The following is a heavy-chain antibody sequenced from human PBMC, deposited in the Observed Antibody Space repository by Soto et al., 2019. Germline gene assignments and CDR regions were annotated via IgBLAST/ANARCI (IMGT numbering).Heavy chain of an antibody. CDR2: IYYSGST. Sequence: QVQLQESGPGLVKPSQTLSLTCTVSGGSISSGDYYWSWIRQPPGKGLEWIGYIYYSGSTHYYPSPKSRVTISVDTSKNRFSLKLSSVTAADTGVYYCARERSDGARLDAWGEGTLVTVAS. CDR3: ARERSDGARLDA. V-gene: IGHV4-30-4*01. CDR1: GGSISSGDYY. J-gene: IGHJ5*02.